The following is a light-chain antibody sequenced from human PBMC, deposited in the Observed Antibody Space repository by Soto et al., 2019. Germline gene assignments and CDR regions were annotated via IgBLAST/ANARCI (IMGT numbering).Light chain of an antibody. J-gene: IGLJ2*01. CDR3: SSYASSSDLL. CDR2: DVS. Sequence: QSVLTQPASVSGSPGQSFTISCTGTSSDVGRYNYVSWYQQHPGKAPKLIIYDVSDRPSGVPSRFSGSKSVNTASLTISGLQAEDEADYYCSSYASSSDLLFGGGTKLTVL. V-gene: IGLV2-14*03. CDR1: SSDVGRYNY.